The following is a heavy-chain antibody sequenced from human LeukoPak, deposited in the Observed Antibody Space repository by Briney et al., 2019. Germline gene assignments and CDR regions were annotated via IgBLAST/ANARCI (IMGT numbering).Heavy chain of an antibody. CDR1: GFTFSNHW. CDR3: ARVEWMGRMDY. V-gene: IGHV3-7*04. D-gene: IGHD6-19*01. CDR2: IKQDGSEA. J-gene: IGHJ4*02. Sequence: GGSLRLSCAASGFTFSNHWMSWVRQAPGNGLEWVANIKQDGSEAYDGDSVKGRFTISRDNAKNSLYLQMNSLRAEDTAVYYCARVEWMGRMDYWGQGTLITVSS.